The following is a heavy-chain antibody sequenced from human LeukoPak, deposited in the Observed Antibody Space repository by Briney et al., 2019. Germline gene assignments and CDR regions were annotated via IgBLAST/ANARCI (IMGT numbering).Heavy chain of an antibody. CDR2: IYSGGST. CDR1: GFTVSSNY. CDR3: ARDVAVYYYYMDV. Sequence: QPGGSLRLSCAASGFTVSSNYMSWVRQAPGKGMEWVSVIYSGGSTYYADSVKGRFTISRDNSKNTLYLQMNSLRAEDTAVYYCARDVAVYYYYMDVWGKGTTVTVSS. J-gene: IGHJ6*03. V-gene: IGHV3-66*02. D-gene: IGHD4-11*01.